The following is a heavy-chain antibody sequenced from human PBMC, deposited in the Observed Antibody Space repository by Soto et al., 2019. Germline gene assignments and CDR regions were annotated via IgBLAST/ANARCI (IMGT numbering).Heavy chain of an antibody. CDR2: IYYLGNT. J-gene: IGHJ3*02. D-gene: IGHD2-21*01. CDR3: ARDLCANGCVAFDI. CDR1: GGSISSTSSY. V-gene: IGHV4-39*07. Sequence: SETLSLTCTVSGGSISSTSSYWAWIRQPPGKGLEWVGSIYYLGNTYYNPSLGSRVTISVDTSKNQFSLTLSSVTAADTAVYYCARDLCANGCVAFDIWGQGTMVTVSS.